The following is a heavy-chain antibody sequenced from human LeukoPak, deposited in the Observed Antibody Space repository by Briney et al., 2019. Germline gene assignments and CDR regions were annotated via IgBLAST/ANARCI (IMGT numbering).Heavy chain of an antibody. CDR2: ISSSGSTI. Sequence: GGSLRLSCAASGFTFSSYAMHWVRQAPGKGLEWVSYISSSGSTIYYADSVKGRFTISRDNAKNSLYLQMNSLRAEDTAVYYCARVMRTYYYDSSGYFADYWGQGTLVTVSS. D-gene: IGHD3-22*01. J-gene: IGHJ4*02. CDR1: GFTFSSYA. CDR3: ARVMRTYYYDSSGYFADY. V-gene: IGHV3-48*03.